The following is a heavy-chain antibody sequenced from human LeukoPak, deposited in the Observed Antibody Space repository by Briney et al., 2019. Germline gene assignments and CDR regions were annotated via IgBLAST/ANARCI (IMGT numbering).Heavy chain of an antibody. CDR1: GYTFTGYY. V-gene: IGHV1-2*02. Sequence: ASVKVSCKASGYTFTGYYMHWVRQAPGQGLEWMGWINPNSGGTNYAQKFQGRVTMTRDTSISTAYMELSRLRSDDTAVYYCARAAAGVNWFDPWGQGTLVTVSS. J-gene: IGHJ5*02. CDR2: INPNSGGT. D-gene: IGHD6-13*01. CDR3: ARAAAGVNWFDP.